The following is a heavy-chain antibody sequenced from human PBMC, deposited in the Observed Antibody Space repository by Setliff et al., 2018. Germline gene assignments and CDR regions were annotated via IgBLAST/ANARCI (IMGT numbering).Heavy chain of an antibody. Sequence: ASVKVSCKTSGYTFTNYGINWVRQAPGQGLEWMGWINNYSFKTNSPQKFLDRLTMTTDTSTSTAYMELRSLTSDDTAVYYCARRWETGDQDAYDIWGQGTMVTV. CDR3: ARRWETGDQDAYDI. CDR2: INNYSFKT. D-gene: IGHD7-27*01. V-gene: IGHV1-18*01. CDR1: GYTFTNYG. J-gene: IGHJ3*02.